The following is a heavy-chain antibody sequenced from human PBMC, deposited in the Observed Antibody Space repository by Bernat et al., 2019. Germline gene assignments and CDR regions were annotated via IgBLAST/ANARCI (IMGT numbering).Heavy chain of an antibody. V-gene: IGHV3-9*01. CDR3: AKAPTYYDFWSGYGGNYYFDY. CDR2: ISWNSGSI. J-gene: IGHJ4*02. Sequence: EVQLVESGGGLVQPGRSLRLSCAASGFTFDDYAMHWVRQAPGKGLEWVSGISWNSGSIGYADSVKGRFTISRDNAKNSLYLQINSLRAEDTALYYCAKAPTYYDFWSGYGGNYYFDYWGQGTLVTVSS. CDR1: GFTFDDYA. D-gene: IGHD3-3*01.